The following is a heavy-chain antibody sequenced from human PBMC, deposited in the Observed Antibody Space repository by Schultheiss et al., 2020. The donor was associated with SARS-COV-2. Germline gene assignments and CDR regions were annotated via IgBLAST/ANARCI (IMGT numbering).Heavy chain of an antibody. CDR3: ARESEHAFDI. Sequence: SQTLSLTCAVYGGSFSGYYWSWIRQPPGKGLEWIGSIYHSGSTYYNPSLKSRVTISVDTSKNQFSLKLSSVTAADTAVYYCARESEHAFDIWGQGTMVTVSS. D-gene: IGHD1-26*01. J-gene: IGHJ3*02. V-gene: IGHV4-34*01. CDR2: IYHSGST. CDR1: GGSFSGYY.